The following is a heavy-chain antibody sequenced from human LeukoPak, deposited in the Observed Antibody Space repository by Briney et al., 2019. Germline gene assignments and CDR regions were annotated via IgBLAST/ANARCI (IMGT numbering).Heavy chain of an antibody. CDR2: VFSSGTT. D-gene: IGHD6-13*01. Sequence: SETLSLTCTVSGGSISSYYWSWIRQPPGKGLEWIGYVFSSGTTNYNPSLKGRVTLLVDTSKNQFSLELSSVTAADTAVYYCARSGRGAAGTRYISDFWGQGTLVTVSS. CDR3: ARSGRGAAGTRYISDF. V-gene: IGHV4-59*01. CDR1: GGSISSYY. J-gene: IGHJ4*02.